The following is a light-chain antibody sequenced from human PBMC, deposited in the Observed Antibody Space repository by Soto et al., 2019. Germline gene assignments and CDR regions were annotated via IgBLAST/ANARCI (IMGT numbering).Light chain of an antibody. Sequence: ALAQPSSVSGSPGQSITISCTGTSTDVGGYNYVSWYQHHPGKGPKLIIYEVSNRPSGVSDRFSGSKSGNKASLIISNLEAEDESDYYCGSYTSTDTPFVFGTGTKVTV. CDR1: STDVGGYNY. J-gene: IGLJ1*01. CDR3: GSYTSTDTPFV. V-gene: IGLV2-14*01. CDR2: EVS.